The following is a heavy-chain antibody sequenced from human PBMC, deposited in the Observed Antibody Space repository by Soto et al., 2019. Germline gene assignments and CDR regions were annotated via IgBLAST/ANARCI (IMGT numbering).Heavy chain of an antibody. Sequence: QVQLVQSAAEVKKPGASVKVSCATSGYTFRSHGISWVRQAPGQGLEWMGWISAYNGNTDFVQRFQGRVTMTTDSSTSTAYIELPSLRYDDTAVYYCVRDSGSGYDRWGQGTRVTVSA. J-gene: IGHJ5*02. CDR3: VRDSGSGYDR. CDR1: GYTFRSHG. D-gene: IGHD3-22*01. V-gene: IGHV1-18*01. CDR2: ISAYNGNT.